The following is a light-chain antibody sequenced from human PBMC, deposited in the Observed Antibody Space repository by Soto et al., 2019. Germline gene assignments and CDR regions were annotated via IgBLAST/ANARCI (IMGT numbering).Light chain of an antibody. CDR3: AAWDDSLNGPV. CDR2: DVS. Sequence: QSALTQPASVSGSPGQSITISCTGTSSDVGGYNYVSWYQQHPGKAPKLMIYDVSNRPSGVSNRFSGSKSGTSASLAISGLQSEDEADYYCAAWDDSLNGPVFGTGTKLTVL. V-gene: IGLV2-14*01. CDR1: SSDVGGYNY. J-gene: IGLJ1*01.